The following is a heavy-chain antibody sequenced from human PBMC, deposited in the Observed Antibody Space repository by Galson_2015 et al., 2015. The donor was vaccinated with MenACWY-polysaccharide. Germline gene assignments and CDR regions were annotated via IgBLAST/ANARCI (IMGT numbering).Heavy chain of an antibody. CDR2: ISNDGSNK. V-gene: IGHV3-30*03. CDR1: GPTFSSYD. D-gene: IGHD3-16*01. J-gene: IGHJ4*02. Sequence: SLRLSCAASGPTFSSYDMHWVRQAPGKGLEWVASISNDGSNKYYADSVKGRFTISRDNSKNTLYLQMNSLRAEDTALYYCARGLRGGLDSWGQGTLVTVSS. CDR3: ARGLRGGLDS.